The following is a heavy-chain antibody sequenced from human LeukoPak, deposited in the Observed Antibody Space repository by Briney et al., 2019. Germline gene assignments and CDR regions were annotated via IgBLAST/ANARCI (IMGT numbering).Heavy chain of an antibody. V-gene: IGHV3-23*01. CDR2: ISASGGST. CDR1: GFTFSSSA. Sequence: GGSLRLSCAASGFTFSSSAMSWVRQVPGKGLEWVSGISASGGSTYYADSVRGRFTISRDNSKNTLYVQMSSLRDEGTAVYYCAKDHRWESPHYLDSWGQGTLVTVSS. CDR3: AKDHRWESPHYLDS. D-gene: IGHD1-26*01. J-gene: IGHJ4*02.